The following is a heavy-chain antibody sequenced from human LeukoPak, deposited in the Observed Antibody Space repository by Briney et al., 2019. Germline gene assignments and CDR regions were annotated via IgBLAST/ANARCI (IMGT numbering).Heavy chain of an antibody. J-gene: IGHJ4*02. CDR2: IRYDGSNK. CDR1: GFTFSSYG. D-gene: IGHD2-2*01. Sequence: PGGSLRLSCAASGFTFSSYGMHWVRQAPGKGLEWVAFIRYDGSNKYYADSVKGRFTISRDNSKNTLYLQMNSLRAEDTAVYYCAKDSLRVVVPAAVDYWGQGTLVTVSS. CDR3: AKDSLRVVVPAAVDY. V-gene: IGHV3-30*02.